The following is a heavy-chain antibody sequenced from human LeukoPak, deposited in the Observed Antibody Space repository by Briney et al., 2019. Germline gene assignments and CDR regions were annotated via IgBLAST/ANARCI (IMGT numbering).Heavy chain of an antibody. D-gene: IGHD6-19*01. CDR2: ISYDGSNK. V-gene: IGHV3-30*18. J-gene: IGHJ6*02. CDR1: GFTFSSYG. CDR3: AKDLRAVAGTASDYYYGMDV. Sequence: GGSLRLSCAASGFTFSSYGMHWVRQAPGKGLEWVAVISYDGSNKYYADSVKGRLTISRDNSKNTLYLQMNSLRAEDTAVYYCAKDLRAVAGTASDYYYGMDVWGQGTTVTVSS.